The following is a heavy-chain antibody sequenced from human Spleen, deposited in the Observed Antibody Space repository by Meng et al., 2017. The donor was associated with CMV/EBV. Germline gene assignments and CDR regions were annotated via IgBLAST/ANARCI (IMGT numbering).Heavy chain of an antibody. CDR3: AKDPKNWGSAIWDFVI. CDR2: IRSITYGGSA. Sequence: GESLKISCRTSGFTFDDYLISWVRQAPGKGLEWVGFIRSITYGGSAEYAASVQGRLFISRDDSRSIAYLQLNSLKIEDTAVYYCAKDPKNWGSAIWDFVIWSQGTMVTVSS. CDR1: GFTFDDYL. J-gene: IGHJ3*02. V-gene: IGHV3-49*02. D-gene: IGHD7-27*01.